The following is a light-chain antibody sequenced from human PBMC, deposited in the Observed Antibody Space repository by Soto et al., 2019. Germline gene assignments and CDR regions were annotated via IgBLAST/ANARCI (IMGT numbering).Light chain of an antibody. V-gene: IGKV3-20*01. CDR3: QQYRSSPRS. Sequence: EIVLTQSPGTLSLSPGERATLSCRASQTVSSSYLAWYQKTPGQAPRLLIYAASSRATGIPDRFSGSGSGTDFTLTISRLEPVDFAVYYCQQYRSSPRSFGQGTKVAIK. J-gene: IGKJ1*01. CDR2: AAS. CDR1: QTVSSSY.